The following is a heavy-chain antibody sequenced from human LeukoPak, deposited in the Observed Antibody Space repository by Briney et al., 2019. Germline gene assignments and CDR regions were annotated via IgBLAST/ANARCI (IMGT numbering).Heavy chain of an antibody. Sequence: ASVKVSCKASGYTFTGYYMHWVRQAPGQGLEWMVWINPNSGGTNYAQKFQGRVTMTRDTSISTAYMELRSLISDDTAVYYCARDPSNTSGRYAYFDYWGQGTLATVSS. J-gene: IGHJ4*02. CDR1: GYTFTGYY. CDR2: INPNSGGT. CDR3: ARDPSNTSGRYAYFDY. V-gene: IGHV1-2*02. D-gene: IGHD6-19*01.